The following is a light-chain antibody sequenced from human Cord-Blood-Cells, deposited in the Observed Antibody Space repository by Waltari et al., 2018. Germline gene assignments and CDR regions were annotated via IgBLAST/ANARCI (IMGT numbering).Light chain of an antibody. CDR1: SSNIGSNY. Sequence: QSVLTQPPSASGTPGQRVTISCSGSSSNIGSNYVYWYQQLPGTAPKLLIYRNNQRPAVVPYRFSGSKSCTSAALAISGLRSEDEADYYCAAWDDSLSGQVFGGGTQLTVL. V-gene: IGLV1-47*01. J-gene: IGLJ7*01. CDR2: RNN. CDR3: AAWDDSLSGQV.